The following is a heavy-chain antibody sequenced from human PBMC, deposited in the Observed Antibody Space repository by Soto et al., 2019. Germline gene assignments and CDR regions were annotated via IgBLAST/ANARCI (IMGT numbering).Heavy chain of an antibody. CDR2: INHSGST. V-gene: IGHV4-34*01. J-gene: IGHJ5*02. CDR1: GGSFSCYY. CDR3: ARGRYSSSWYAFNWFDP. D-gene: IGHD6-13*01. Sequence: SETLSLTCAGYGGSFSCYYWSWIRQPPGKGLEWIGEINHSGSTNYNPSLKSRVTISVDTSKNQFSLKLSSVTAADTAVYYCARGRYSSSWYAFNWFDPWGQGTLVPVSS.